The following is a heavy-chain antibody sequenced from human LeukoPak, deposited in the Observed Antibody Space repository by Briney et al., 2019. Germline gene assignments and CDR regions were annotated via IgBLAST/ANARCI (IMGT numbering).Heavy chain of an antibody. V-gene: IGHV4-34*01. Sequence: SETLSLTCAVYGGSFSGYYWSWIRQPPGKGLEWIGEINHSGSTNYNPSLKSRVTISVDTSKNQFSLKLSSVTAADTAVYYCARHQGVSSSWPLDYWGQGTLVTVSS. CDR1: GGSFSGYY. D-gene: IGHD6-13*01. CDR3: ARHQGVSSSWPLDY. J-gene: IGHJ4*02. CDR2: INHSGST.